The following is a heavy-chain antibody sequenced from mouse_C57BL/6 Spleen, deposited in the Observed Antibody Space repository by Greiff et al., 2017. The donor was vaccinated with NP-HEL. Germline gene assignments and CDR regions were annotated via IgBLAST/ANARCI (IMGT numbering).Heavy chain of an antibody. Sequence: VQLQQSVAELVRPGASVKLSCTASGFNIKNTYMHWVKQRPEQGLEWIGRIDPANGNAKYAPKVQGKATITADPSSNTAYLQLSSLTSEDTAIYYCASHYYGSSPFAYWGQGTLVTVSA. CDR1: GFNIKNTY. D-gene: IGHD1-1*01. CDR2: IDPANGNA. J-gene: IGHJ3*01. V-gene: IGHV14-3*01. CDR3: ASHYYGSSPFAY.